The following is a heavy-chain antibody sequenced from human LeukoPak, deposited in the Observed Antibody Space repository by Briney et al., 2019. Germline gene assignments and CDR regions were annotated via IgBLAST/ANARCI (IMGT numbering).Heavy chain of an antibody. D-gene: IGHD4-17*01. V-gene: IGHV3-33*01. CDR3: ARDDDYDDHNTFDM. CDR1: GFVFSTYG. Sequence: SGGSLRLSCAASGFVFSTYGMHWVRQAPGKGLEWVAVIWSHGNTKKYADSVTGRFTISRDNSKNTLYLGMNTLRAEDTAVYYCARDDDYDDHNTFDMWGHGTMVTVSS. CDR2: IWSHGNTK. J-gene: IGHJ3*02.